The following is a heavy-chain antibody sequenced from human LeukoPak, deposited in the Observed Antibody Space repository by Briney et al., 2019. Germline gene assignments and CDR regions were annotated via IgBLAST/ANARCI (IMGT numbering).Heavy chain of an antibody. V-gene: IGHV4-31*03. J-gene: IGHJ3*02. CDR1: GGSISSGGYY. CDR3: ARSSSSWHDAFYI. D-gene: IGHD6-13*01. CDR2: IYYSGST. Sequence: SQTLSLTCTVSGGSISSGGYYWSWLRQHPGKGLEWIGYIYYSGSTYYNPSLKSRVTISVDTSKNQFSLKLSSVTAADTAVYYCARSSSSWHDAFYIWGQGTMVTVSS.